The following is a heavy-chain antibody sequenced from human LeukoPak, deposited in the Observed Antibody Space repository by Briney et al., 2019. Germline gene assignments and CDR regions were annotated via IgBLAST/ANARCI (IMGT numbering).Heavy chain of an antibody. CDR1: GFTFSNYW. J-gene: IGHJ4*02. D-gene: IGHD5-18*01. Sequence: GGPLRLSCAASGFTFSNYWMNWVRQAPGKGLEWVANIKQDGSEKYYVDSVKGRFSISRDNAKNSLYLQMSNLRAEDTAVYYCARGGSGYSYGKIDYWGQGTLVTVSS. CDR3: ARGGSGYSYGKIDY. V-gene: IGHV3-7*01. CDR2: IKQDGSEK.